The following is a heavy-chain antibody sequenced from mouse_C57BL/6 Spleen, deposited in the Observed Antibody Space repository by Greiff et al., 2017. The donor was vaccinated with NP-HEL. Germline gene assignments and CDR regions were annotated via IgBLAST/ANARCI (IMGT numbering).Heavy chain of an antibody. J-gene: IGHJ2*01. D-gene: IGHD1-1*01. CDR3: AMMPITAVVVGFDC. V-gene: IGHV1-74*01. CDR2: IHPSASDT. Sequence: QVQLQQPGAELVKPGASVTVSCKASGYTFTSYWMHWVKQRPGQGLEWIGRIHPSASDTNYNQKFKGKATLTVDKSSSTAYMQLSRLTSEDSSVYYCAMMPITAVVVGFDCWGQGATLTVSS. CDR1: GYTFTSYW.